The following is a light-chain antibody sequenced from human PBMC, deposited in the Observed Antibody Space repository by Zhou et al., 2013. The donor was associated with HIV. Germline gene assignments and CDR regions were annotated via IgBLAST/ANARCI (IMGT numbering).Light chain of an antibody. CDR2: DAS. J-gene: IGKJ3*01. CDR1: QDISNY. CDR3: QQSYSTLFT. V-gene: IGKV1-39*01. Sequence: DIQMTQSPSSLSASVGDRVTITCQASQDISNYLNWYQQKLGKAPKLLIYDASNLQSGVPSRFSGSGSGTEFNLTISNLQPEDFATYYCQQSYSTLFTFGPGTKVDIK.